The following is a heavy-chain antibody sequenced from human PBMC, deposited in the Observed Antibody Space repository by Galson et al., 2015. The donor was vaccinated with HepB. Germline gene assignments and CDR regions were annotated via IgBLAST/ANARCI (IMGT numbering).Heavy chain of an antibody. CDR3: ARTVADDYVWGSYRWGVIDY. CDR1: GYTFTSYG. J-gene: IGHJ4*02. V-gene: IGHV1-18*04. Sequence: SVKVSCKASGYTFTSYGISWVRQAPGQGLEWMGWIGAYNGNTNYAQKLQGRVTMTTDTSTSTAYMELRSLRSDDTAVYYCARTVADDYVWGSYRWGVIDYWGQGTLGTVSS. D-gene: IGHD3-16*02. CDR2: IGAYNGNT.